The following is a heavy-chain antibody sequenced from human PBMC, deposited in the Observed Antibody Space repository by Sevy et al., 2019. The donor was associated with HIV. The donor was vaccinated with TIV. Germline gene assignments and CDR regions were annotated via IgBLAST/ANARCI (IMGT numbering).Heavy chain of an antibody. D-gene: IGHD3-22*01. CDR1: GFTFSSYA. V-gene: IGHV3-23*01. Sequence: GGSLRLSCTASGFTFSSYAMNWVRQAPGKGLEWVSTIFRSGDVTYYADSVKGRFTISRDNSTNTLYLQMNSLRAEDTAVYYCAGARYDSSGSFDAFDIWGQGTMVTVSS. CDR2: IFRSGDVT. J-gene: IGHJ3*02. CDR3: AGARYDSSGSFDAFDI.